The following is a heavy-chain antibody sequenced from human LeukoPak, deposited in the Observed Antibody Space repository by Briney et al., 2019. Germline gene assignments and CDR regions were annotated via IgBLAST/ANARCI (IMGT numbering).Heavy chain of an antibody. J-gene: IGHJ4*02. V-gene: IGHV3-23*01. CDR1: GFTFSNYV. CDR3: AKAPRMTTVTGDYFDY. D-gene: IGHD4-17*01. CDR2: ISGSGGST. Sequence: GGSLRLSCAASGFTFSNYVMTWVRQAPGKGLEWVSAISGSGGSTYYADSVKGRFTISRDNSKNMVYLQMNSLRAEDTAVYYCAKAPRMTTVTGDYFDYWGQGTLVTVSS.